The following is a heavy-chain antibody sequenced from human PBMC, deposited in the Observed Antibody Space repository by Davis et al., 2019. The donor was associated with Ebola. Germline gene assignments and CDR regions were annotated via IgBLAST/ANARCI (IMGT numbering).Heavy chain of an antibody. V-gene: IGHV3-48*02. Sequence: GESLKISCTTSGFNFLAYSMNWVRQAPGRGLEWISYVSSDSKTIYYADSVKGRFTISRDSATKSLYSQMDSLRDEDTALYYCARGWRYFDSWGQGILVTVSS. CDR2: VSSDSKTI. CDR3: ARGWRYFDS. D-gene: IGHD3-9*01. J-gene: IGHJ4*02. CDR1: GFNFLAYS.